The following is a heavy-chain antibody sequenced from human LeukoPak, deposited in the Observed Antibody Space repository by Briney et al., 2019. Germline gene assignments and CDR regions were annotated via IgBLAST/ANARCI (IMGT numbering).Heavy chain of an antibody. Sequence: GGSLRLSCAASGFTFINFDMHWVRQATGEGLEWVSAIGLAGDTYYPDSVKGRFTISRENAKNSFYLQMNSLRDGDTAMYYCARGKRNDYGDLVAFDIWGQGTMVTVSS. J-gene: IGHJ3*02. D-gene: IGHD4-17*01. CDR1: GFTFINFD. CDR2: IGLAGDT. CDR3: ARGKRNDYGDLVAFDI. V-gene: IGHV3-13*01.